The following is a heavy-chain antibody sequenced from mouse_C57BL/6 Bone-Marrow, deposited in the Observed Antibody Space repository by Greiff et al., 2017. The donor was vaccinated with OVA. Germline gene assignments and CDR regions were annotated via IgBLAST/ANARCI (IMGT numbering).Heavy chain of an antibody. D-gene: IGHD2-1*01. CDR3: ARQGYYGNLWYFDV. J-gene: IGHJ1*03. Sequence: QVQLQQPGAELVRPGTSVTLSCKASGYTFTSYWMHWVKQRPGQGLEWIGVIDPSDSYTNYNPKFKGKATLTVDTSSSPAYMQLSSLTSEDSAVYYCARQGYYGNLWYFDVWGTGTTVTVSS. CDR2: IDPSDSYT. CDR1: GYTFTSYW. V-gene: IGHV1-59*01.